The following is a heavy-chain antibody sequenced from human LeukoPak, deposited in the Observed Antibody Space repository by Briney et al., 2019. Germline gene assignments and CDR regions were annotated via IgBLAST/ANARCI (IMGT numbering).Heavy chain of an antibody. CDR1: GGTFSSYA. Sequence: SVKVSCKASGGTFSSYAISWVRQAPRQGLEWMGRIIPILGIANYAQKFQGRVTITADKSTSTAYMELSSLRSEDTAVYYCARILIDYYDSSGYSEYWGQGTLVTVSS. CDR3: ARILIDYYDSSGYSEY. J-gene: IGHJ4*02. CDR2: IIPILGIA. D-gene: IGHD3-22*01. V-gene: IGHV1-69*04.